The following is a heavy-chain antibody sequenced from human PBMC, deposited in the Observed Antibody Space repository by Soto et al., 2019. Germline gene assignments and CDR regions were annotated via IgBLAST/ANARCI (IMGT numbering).Heavy chain of an antibody. Sequence: QVQLVQSGAGVRMPGSSVNVSCKTSGYIFTNYGVAWVRQAPGQGLELVAWISGYNGYPKHTQKFKGRVTVTTDTTTRTGYMELRNLRSDDTAVYYWARASAGALYDFWGQGTRVTVSS. CDR3: ARASAGALYDF. J-gene: IGHJ4*02. D-gene: IGHD6-13*01. V-gene: IGHV1-18*01. CDR1: GYIFTNYG. CDR2: ISGYNGYP.